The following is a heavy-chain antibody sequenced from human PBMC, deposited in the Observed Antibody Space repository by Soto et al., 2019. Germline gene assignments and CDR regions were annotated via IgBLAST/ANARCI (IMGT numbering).Heavy chain of an antibody. CDR1: GFTFSSYG. V-gene: IGHV3-30*18. CDR2: ISYDGSNK. Sequence: QVQLVESGGGVVQPGRSLRLSCAASGFTFSSYGMHWVRQAPGKGLEWVAVISYDGSNKYYADSVKGRFTISRDNSKNTLYLQMNSLRAEDTAVYYCAKGITIFGVVIIASDYYYGMDVW. J-gene: IGHJ6*01. CDR3: AKGITIFGVVIIASDYYYGMDV. D-gene: IGHD3-3*01.